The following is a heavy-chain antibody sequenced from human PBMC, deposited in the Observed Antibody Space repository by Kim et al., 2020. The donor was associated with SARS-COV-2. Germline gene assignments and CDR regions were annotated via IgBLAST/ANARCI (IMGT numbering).Heavy chain of an antibody. Sequence: ASVKVSCKASGYTFTSYGISWVRQAPGQGLEWMGWISAYNGNTNYAQKLQGRVTMTTDTSTSTAYMELRSLRSDDTAVYYCARTPRIAAAGPTDYWGQGTLVTVSS. CDR3: ARTPRIAAAGPTDY. J-gene: IGHJ4*02. V-gene: IGHV1-18*01. CDR2: ISAYNGNT. CDR1: GYTFTSYG. D-gene: IGHD6-13*01.